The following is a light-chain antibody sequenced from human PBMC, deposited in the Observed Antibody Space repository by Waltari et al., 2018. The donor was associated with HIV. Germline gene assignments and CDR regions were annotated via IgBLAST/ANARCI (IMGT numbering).Light chain of an antibody. V-gene: IGLV2-14*03. Sequence: QSALTQPASVSGSPGQSISISCTGTSSDVGGYNYVSWYQQHPGKAPKLMIFDVNKRPAGISDHFSGSKSGNTASLTISGLQAEDEAHYYCSSYTGSSTYVVFGGGTKLTVL. J-gene: IGLJ2*01. CDR2: DVN. CDR1: SSDVGGYNY. CDR3: SSYTGSSTYVV.